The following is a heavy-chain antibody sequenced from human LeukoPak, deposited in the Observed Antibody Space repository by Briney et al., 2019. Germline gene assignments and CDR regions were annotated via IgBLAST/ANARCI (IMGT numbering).Heavy chain of an antibody. CDR2: INSDESII. J-gene: IGHJ4*02. CDR1: GFTFSSYT. CDR3: ARDGVYGSGTYYVDY. V-gene: IGHV3-74*01. D-gene: IGHD3-10*01. Sequence: GESLRLSCVASGFTFSSYTMHWVRQAPGQGLVWVSRINSDESIINYADSVKGRFTISRDNAKNTLYLQMNSLRAEDTAVYYCARDGVYGSGTYYVDYWGQGTLVTVSS.